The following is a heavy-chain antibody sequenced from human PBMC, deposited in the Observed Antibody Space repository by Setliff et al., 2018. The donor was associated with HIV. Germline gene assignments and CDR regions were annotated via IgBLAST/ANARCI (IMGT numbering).Heavy chain of an antibody. V-gene: IGHV3-48*01. Sequence: GGSLRLSCVGSGFTFKTYSMNWVRQAPGKGLEWLSYIKTDGGTTYDADSVEGRFTISRDKAKNSLYLQMDNLTVDDTAVYFCARGRCSDAACFFDYWGQGTLVTVSS. CDR3: ARGRCSDAACFFDY. CDR1: GFTFKTYS. D-gene: IGHD3-16*01. J-gene: IGHJ4*02. CDR2: IKTDGGTT.